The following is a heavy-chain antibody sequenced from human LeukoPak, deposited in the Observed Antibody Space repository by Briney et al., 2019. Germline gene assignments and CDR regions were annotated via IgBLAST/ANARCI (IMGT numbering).Heavy chain of an antibody. V-gene: IGHV5-51*01. CDR3: ARRNVVVTAQYYYYGMDV. J-gene: IGHJ6*02. Sequence: GESLKISCKGSGYSFTSYWIGWVRQMPGKGLEWMGIIYPGDSDTRYSPSFQGQVTISADKSISTAYLQWSSLKASDTAMYYCARRNVVVTAQYYYYGMDVWGQGTTVTVSS. CDR1: GYSFTSYW. CDR2: IYPGDSDT. D-gene: IGHD2-21*02.